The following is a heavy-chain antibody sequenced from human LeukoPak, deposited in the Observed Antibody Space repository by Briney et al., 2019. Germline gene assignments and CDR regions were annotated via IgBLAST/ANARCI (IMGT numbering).Heavy chain of an antibody. CDR1: GFTFSSYG. J-gene: IGHJ4*02. CDR2: IRYDGSIK. Sequence: GGSLRLSCAASGFTFSSYGMHWVRQAPGKGLEWVAFIRYDGSIKYYADPVKGRFTISRDNSKNTLYLEMNSLRTEDTAVYYCSKLKATRTDPFDYWGQGTLVTVSS. D-gene: IGHD1-1*01. CDR3: SKLKATRTDPFDY. V-gene: IGHV3-30*02.